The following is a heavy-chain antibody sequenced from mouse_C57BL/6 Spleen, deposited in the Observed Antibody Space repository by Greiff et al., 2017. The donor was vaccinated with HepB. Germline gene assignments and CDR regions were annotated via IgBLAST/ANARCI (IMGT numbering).Heavy chain of an antibody. Sequence: VQLQQSGAELVKPGASVKLSCKASGYTFTSYWMHWVKQRPGQGLEWIGMIHPNSGSTNYNEKFKSKATLTVDKSSSTAYMQLSSLTSEDSAVYYCAHCGSSPWFAYWGQGTLVTVSA. J-gene: IGHJ3*01. D-gene: IGHD1-1*01. CDR1: GYTFTSYW. V-gene: IGHV1-64*01. CDR3: AHCGSSPWFAY. CDR2: IHPNSGST.